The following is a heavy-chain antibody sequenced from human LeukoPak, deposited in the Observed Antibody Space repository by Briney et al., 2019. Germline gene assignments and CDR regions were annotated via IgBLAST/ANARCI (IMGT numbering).Heavy chain of an antibody. V-gene: IGHV4-30-2*01. CDR2: IFHSGST. CDR3: ARGSNNWSESFDY. Sequence: SETLSLACAVSGGSISSGGYSWSWIRQPPGKGLEWIGYIFHSGSTYYTPSLKSRVTISVDRSKNQFSLKVSAVTAADTAVYYCARGSNNWSESFDYWGQGTLVTVSS. CDR1: GGSISSGGYS. J-gene: IGHJ4*02. D-gene: IGHD1-1*01.